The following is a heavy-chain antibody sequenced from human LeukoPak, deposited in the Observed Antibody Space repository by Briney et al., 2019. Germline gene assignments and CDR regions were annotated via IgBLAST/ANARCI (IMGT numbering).Heavy chain of an antibody. V-gene: IGHV4-59*01. CDR3: ATGRDGYNHDAFDI. J-gene: IGHJ3*02. Sequence: SETLSFICTVSGGSISSYYWSWIRQPPGKGLEWIGYIYYSGSTNYNPSLKSRVTISVDTSKNQFSMKLSSVTAADTAVYYCATGRDGYNHDAFDIWGQGTMVTVSS. CDR1: GGSISSYY. CDR2: IYYSGST. D-gene: IGHD5-24*01.